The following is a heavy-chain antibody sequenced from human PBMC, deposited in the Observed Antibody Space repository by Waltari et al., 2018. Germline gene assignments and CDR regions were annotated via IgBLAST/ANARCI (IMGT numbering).Heavy chain of an antibody. V-gene: IGHV3-23*01. CDR1: GFTFSSYA. Sequence: EVQLLESGGGLVQPGGSLRLSCAASGFTFSSYAMSWVRQAPGKGLEWVSAISGSGGSTYYADSVKGRFTNSRENSKNTVYLQRNSLGAEDTAVYYCAKAGYFDWLKAYYYGMDVWGQGTTVTVSS. CDR2: ISGSGGST. CDR3: AKAGYFDWLKAYYYGMDV. J-gene: IGHJ6*02. D-gene: IGHD3-9*01.